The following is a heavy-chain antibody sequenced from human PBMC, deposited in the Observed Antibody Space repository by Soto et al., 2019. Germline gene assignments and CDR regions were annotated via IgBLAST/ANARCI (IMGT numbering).Heavy chain of an antibody. V-gene: IGHV4-39*07. CDR2: FSHSGST. J-gene: IGHJ4*02. D-gene: IGHD5-18*01. CDR3: ARLVRVTWLQLWNLDY. CDR1: GASISDSYFY. Sequence: SETLSLTCSVSGASISDSYFYWDWIRQPPGKGLEWIGSFSHSGSTLYNPSLKSRVTIIVDTSKNQFSLKLSSVTAADTAVYYCARLVRVTWLQLWNLDYWGPGTLVTVSS.